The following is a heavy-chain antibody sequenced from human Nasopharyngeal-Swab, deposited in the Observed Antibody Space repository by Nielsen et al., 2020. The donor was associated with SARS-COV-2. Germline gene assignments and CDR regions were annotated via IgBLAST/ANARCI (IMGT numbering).Heavy chain of an antibody. V-gene: IGHV3-23*01. D-gene: IGHD3-10*01. J-gene: IGHJ6*02. CDR3: ARVGVSLYYYYYGMDV. Sequence: VRQAPGKGLEWVSAISGSGGSTYYADSVKGRFTISRDNSKNTLYLQMNSLRAEDTAVYYCARVGVSLYYYYYGMDVWGQGTTVTVSS. CDR2: ISGSGGST.